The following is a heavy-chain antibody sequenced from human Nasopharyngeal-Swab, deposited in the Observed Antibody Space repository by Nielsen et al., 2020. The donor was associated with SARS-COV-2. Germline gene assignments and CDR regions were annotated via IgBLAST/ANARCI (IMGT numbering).Heavy chain of an antibody. D-gene: IGHD6-13*01. CDR2: IKQDGRET. CDR1: GFTFSTYW. J-gene: IGHJ6*02. CDR3: ARDLGYVSPGGYFYYQGMDV. Sequence: GGSLRLSCAASGFTFSTYWMSWVRQAPGNGLEWVANIKQDGRETYYVGSVRGRFTISRDNADNSLYLQMNSLRAEDTALYYCARDLGYVSPGGYFYYQGMDVWGPGTTVTLSS. V-gene: IGHV3-7*01.